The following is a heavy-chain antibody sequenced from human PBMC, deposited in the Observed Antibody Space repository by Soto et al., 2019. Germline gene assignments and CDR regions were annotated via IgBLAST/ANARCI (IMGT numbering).Heavy chain of an antibody. CDR2: INHSGST. CDR3: ARDLYYHSSGYYYDAQYYFDY. D-gene: IGHD3-22*01. V-gene: IGHV4-34*01. CDR1: GGSFSGYY. J-gene: IGHJ4*02. Sequence: SETLSLTCAVYGGSFSGYYWSWIRQPPGKGLEWIGEINHSGSTNYNPSLKSRVTISVDTSKNQFSLKLSSVTAADTAVYYCARDLYYHSSGYYYDAQYYFDYWGQGTLVTVS.